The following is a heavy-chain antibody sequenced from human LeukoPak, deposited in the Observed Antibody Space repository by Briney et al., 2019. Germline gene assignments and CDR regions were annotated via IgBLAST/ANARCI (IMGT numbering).Heavy chain of an antibody. V-gene: IGHV3-53*01. Sequence: GGSLRLSCTVSGFTVSSNSMSWVRQAPGKGLEWVSFIYSGTIHYADSVTGRFTISRDNSKNTLYLQMNSLRAEDTAVYYCASLIAAAGLYYFDYWGQGTLVTVSS. CDR3: ASLIAAAGLYYFDY. CDR2: IYSGTI. D-gene: IGHD6-13*01. J-gene: IGHJ4*02. CDR1: GFTVSSNS.